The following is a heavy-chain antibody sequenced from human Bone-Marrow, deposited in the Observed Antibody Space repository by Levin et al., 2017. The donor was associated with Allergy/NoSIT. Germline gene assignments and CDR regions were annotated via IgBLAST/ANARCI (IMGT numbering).Heavy chain of an antibody. CDR3: AREKLNCSSTSCPSYFDY. J-gene: IGHJ4*02. CDR2: IYYSGST. D-gene: IGHD2-2*01. V-gene: IGHV4-30-4*01. CDR1: GGSISSGDYY. Sequence: SETLSLTCTVSGGSISSGDYYWSWIRQPPGKGLEWIGYIYYSGSTYYNPSLKSRVTISVDTSKNQFSLKLSSVTAADTAVYYCAREKLNCSSTSCPSYFDYWGQGTLVTVSS.